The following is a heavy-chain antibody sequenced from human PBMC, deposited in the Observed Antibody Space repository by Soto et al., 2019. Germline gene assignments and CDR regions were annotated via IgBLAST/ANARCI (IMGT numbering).Heavy chain of an antibody. D-gene: IGHD2-2*01. Sequence: QVQLVESGGGAVQPGRSLRLSCAASGFSFTNHGMHWVRQTPGKGLEWVAVIWYDGSNKYYADSVKGRFTISRDTSKNTLYLQMNSMRAEDTAVYYCARRAGYQLMGDGGWFDPWGQGTLVTVSS. J-gene: IGHJ5*02. V-gene: IGHV3-33*01. CDR1: GFSFTNHG. CDR3: ARRAGYQLMGDGGWFDP. CDR2: IWYDGSNK.